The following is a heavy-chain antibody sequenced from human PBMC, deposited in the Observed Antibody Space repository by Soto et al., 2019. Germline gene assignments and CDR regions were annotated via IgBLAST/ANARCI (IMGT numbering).Heavy chain of an antibody. Sequence: GGSLRLSCAASGFTFSSYAMSWVRQAPGKGLEWVSAISGSGGSTYYADSVKGRFTISRDNSKNTLYLQMNSLRAEDTAVYYCAKALYSGYDLPDYYYYGMDVWGQGTTVTVSS. D-gene: IGHD5-12*01. CDR1: GFTFSSYA. CDR3: AKALYSGYDLPDYYYYGMDV. V-gene: IGHV3-23*01. CDR2: ISGSGGST. J-gene: IGHJ6*02.